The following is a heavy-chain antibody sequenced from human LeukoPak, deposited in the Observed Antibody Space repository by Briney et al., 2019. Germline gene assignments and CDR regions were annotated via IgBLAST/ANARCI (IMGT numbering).Heavy chain of an antibody. CDR2: ISSSSSYI. CDR3: ARDSNYGAFDI. CDR1: GFTFSSYS. V-gene: IGHV3-21*01. J-gene: IGHJ3*02. Sequence: PGGSLRLSCAASGFTFSSYSMNWVRQAPGKGLEWVSSISSSSSYIYYADSVKGRFTISRDNSKNTLYLQMNSLRAEDTAVYYCARDSNYGAFDIWGQGTMVTVSS. D-gene: IGHD3-10*01.